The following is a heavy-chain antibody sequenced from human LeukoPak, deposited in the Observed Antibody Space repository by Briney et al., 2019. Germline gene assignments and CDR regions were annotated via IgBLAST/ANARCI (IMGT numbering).Heavy chain of an antibody. V-gene: IGHV4-39*07. CDR1: GGSISSSSYY. CDR2: IYTSGST. CDR3: VRDIRVVAAPTSYYYFDY. J-gene: IGHJ4*02. Sequence: SETLSLTCTVSGGSISSSSYYWGWIRQPPGKGLEWIGRIYTSGSTNYNPSLQSRVTLSVDTSKNQFSLRLSSVTAADTAVYYCVRDIRVVAAPTSYYYFDYWGQGTLVTVSS. D-gene: IGHD2-15*01.